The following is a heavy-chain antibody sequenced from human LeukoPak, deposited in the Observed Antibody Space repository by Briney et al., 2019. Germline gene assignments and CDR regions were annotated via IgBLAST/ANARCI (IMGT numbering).Heavy chain of an antibody. CDR1: GYTFTSYY. CDR3: ARDRVVPAAMTGSYYYYYMDV. D-gene: IGHD2-2*01. V-gene: IGHV1-46*01. Sequence: ASVKVSCKASGYTFTSYYIHWVRQAPGQGLEWMGLINPSGGSTNYAQKFQGRVTMTRDTSTSTVYMELSSLRSEGTAVYYCARDRVVPAAMTGSYYYYYMDVWGKGTTVTISS. CDR2: INPSGGST. J-gene: IGHJ6*03.